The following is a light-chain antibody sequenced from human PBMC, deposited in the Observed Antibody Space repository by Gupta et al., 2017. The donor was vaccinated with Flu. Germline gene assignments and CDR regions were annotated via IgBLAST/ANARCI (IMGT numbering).Light chain of an antibody. CDR1: ALPKQY. V-gene: IGLV3-25*02. CDR3: QSADSTGTYNLV. J-gene: IGLJ2*01. CDR2: KDS. Sequence: SYELPQPPSVSVSPGQTARITCSGDALPKQYAYWYQQQPGQAPVLVIYKDSERPSGIPARFSGASSGTTATFTTTRVQAEDEADYYCQSADSTGTYNLVFGGGTKLTVL.